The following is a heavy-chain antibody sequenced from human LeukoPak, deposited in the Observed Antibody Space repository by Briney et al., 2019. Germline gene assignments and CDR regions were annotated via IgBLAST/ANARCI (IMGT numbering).Heavy chain of an antibody. CDR2: IYSGGST. D-gene: IGHD2-2*01. Sequence: GGSLRLSCAASEFSVGSNYMTWVRQAPGKGLEWVSLIYSGGSTYYADSVKGRFTISRDNSKNTLYLQMNSLRAEDTAVYYCAKEAPGRVVPAAIPGYWGQGTLVTVSS. J-gene: IGHJ4*02. CDR3: AKEAPGRVVPAAIPGY. V-gene: IGHV3-66*01. CDR1: EFSVGSNY.